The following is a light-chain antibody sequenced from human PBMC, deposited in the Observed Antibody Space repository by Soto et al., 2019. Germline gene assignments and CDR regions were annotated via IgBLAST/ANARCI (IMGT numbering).Light chain of an antibody. V-gene: IGLV2-23*01. Sequence: QSVLTQPPSVSLSPGQSITISCTGTSSDVGSYNLVSWYQQHPGKAPKLMIYEGSKRPSGVSNRFSGSKSGNTASLTISGLQAEDEADYYCGTWDTSLPACVFGPGTKVTVL. J-gene: IGLJ1*01. CDR1: SSDVGSYNL. CDR2: EGS. CDR3: GTWDTSLPACV.